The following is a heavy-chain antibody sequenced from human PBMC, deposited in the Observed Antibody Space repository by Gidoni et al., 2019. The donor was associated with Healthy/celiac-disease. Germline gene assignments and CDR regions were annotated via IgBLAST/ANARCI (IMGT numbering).Heavy chain of an antibody. V-gene: IGHV4-34*01. CDR2: INHSGST. J-gene: IGHJ4*02. D-gene: IGHD3-10*01. Sequence: QVQLQQWGAGLLKPSETLSLTCAVYGGSFSGYYWSWIRQPPGKGLEWIGEINHSGSTNYNPSLKSRVTISVDTSKNQFSLKLSSVTAADTAVYYCGMGRRGRPFDYWGQGTLVTVSS. CDR3: GMGRRGRPFDY. CDR1: GGSFSGYY.